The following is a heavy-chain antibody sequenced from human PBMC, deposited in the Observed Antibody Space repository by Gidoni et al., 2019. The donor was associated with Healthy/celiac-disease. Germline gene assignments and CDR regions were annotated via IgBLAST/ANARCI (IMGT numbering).Heavy chain of an antibody. D-gene: IGHD6-19*01. CDR2: ISWNSGSI. CDR1: GFPSDDYA. Sequence: EVQLVESGGGWVQPGRSLRLSWAASGFPSDDYAMHWVRQAPGKGLEWVSGISWNSGSIGYADSVKGRFTISRDNAKNSLYLQMNSLRAEDTALYYCAKDINRYSSGWYVYWGQGTLVTVSS. V-gene: IGHV3-9*02. CDR3: AKDINRYSSGWYVY. J-gene: IGHJ4*02.